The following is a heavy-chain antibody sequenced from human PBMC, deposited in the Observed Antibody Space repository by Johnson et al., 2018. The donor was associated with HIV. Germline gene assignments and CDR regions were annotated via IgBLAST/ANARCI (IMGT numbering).Heavy chain of an antibody. Sequence: QVQLVESGGGVVQPGRSLRLSCAASGFTFSSYGMHWVRQAPGKGLEWVAVISYDGSNKYYADSVKGRFTISRDNSKNTLYVQMNSLRAEDTAVYYCARDHDVLWGQGTMVTVSS. CDR2: ISYDGSNK. D-gene: IGHD2-8*01. CDR1: GFTFSSYG. CDR3: ARDHDVL. J-gene: IGHJ3*01. V-gene: IGHV3-30*03.